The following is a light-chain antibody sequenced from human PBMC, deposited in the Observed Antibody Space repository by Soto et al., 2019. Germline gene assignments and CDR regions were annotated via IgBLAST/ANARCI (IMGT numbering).Light chain of an antibody. CDR2: EVS. Sequence: ALTQPSSLSGAPGQSINIPCTGTSREVGGYNFVSWYQQHPGKAPKLMIHEVSNRPSGVSNRFSGSKSGNTASLTISGLQAEDEADYYCSSYTSISTLGVFGTGTKVTVL. V-gene: IGLV2-14*01. CDR3: SSYTSISTLGV. CDR1: SREVGGYNF. J-gene: IGLJ1*01.